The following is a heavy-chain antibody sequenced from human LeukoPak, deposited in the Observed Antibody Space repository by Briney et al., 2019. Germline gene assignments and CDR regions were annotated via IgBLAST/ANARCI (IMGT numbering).Heavy chain of an antibody. CDR2: IYYSGTT. CDR1: GGFIRSSSYY. Sequence: SETLSLTCAVSGGFIRSSSYYWGRIRQPRGKGLERIGSIYYSGTTYYNPSLKSRVTTSVDTSKNQFSLNLNSVTAADTAVYYYATQVGAARTYFDYWGQGTLVTVSS. D-gene: IGHD6-6*01. CDR3: ATQVGAARTYFDY. J-gene: IGHJ4*02. V-gene: IGHV4-39*01.